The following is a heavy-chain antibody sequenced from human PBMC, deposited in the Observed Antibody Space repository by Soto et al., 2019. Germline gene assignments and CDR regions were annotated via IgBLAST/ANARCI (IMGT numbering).Heavy chain of an antibody. D-gene: IGHD1-26*01. CDR1: GFTFSSYV. J-gene: IGHJ4*02. CDR2: ISYDGSNK. Sequence: QVQLVESGGGVVQPGRSLRLSCAASGFTFSSYVMHWVHQAPGKGLEWVAVISYDGSNKYYADSVKGRFTVSRDNSKNTLYLQMNSLRTEDTAVYYCAKDLRRWERAAGDSWGQGTLVTVSS. CDR3: AKDLRRWERAAGDS. V-gene: IGHV3-30*18.